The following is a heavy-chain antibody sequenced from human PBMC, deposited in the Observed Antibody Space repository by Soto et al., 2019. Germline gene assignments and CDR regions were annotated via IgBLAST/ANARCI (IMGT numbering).Heavy chain of an antibody. CDR1: GFTVSSNY. CDR2: IYSGGST. D-gene: IGHD3-3*01. Sequence: GGSLRLSCAASGFTVSSNYMSWVRQAPGKGLEWVSVIYSGGSTYYADSVKGRFTISRDNSKNTLYLQMNSLRAEDTAVYYCARNIWSGYDDYYYYMDVWGKGTTVTVSS. J-gene: IGHJ6*03. CDR3: ARNIWSGYDDYYYYMDV. V-gene: IGHV3-66*01.